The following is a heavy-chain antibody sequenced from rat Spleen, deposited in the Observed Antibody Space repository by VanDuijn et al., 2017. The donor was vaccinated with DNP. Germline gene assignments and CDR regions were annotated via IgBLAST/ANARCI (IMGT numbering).Heavy chain of an antibody. D-gene: IGHD5-1*01. Sequence: EVQLVESGGGLVQPGRSLKLSCVASGFTFNKYWMTWIRLVPGKGLEWVAAITSSGGSTYYRDSVKGRFTVSRDNAKNTLYLQMESLRSEDSATYYCARDRTGTWFAYWGQGTLVTVSS. CDR1: GFTFNKYW. V-gene: IGHV5-31*01. CDR3: ARDRTGTWFAY. CDR2: ITSSGGST. J-gene: IGHJ3*01.